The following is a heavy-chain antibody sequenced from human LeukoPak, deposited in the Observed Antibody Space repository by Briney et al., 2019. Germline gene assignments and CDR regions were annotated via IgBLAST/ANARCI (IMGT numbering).Heavy chain of an antibody. J-gene: IGHJ4*02. CDR2: IKQDGSEK. CDR3: ARARNLGYCSTAGCYEFDY. CDR1: GFTFSSYW. D-gene: IGHD2-2*03. Sequence: PGGSLRLSCAASGFTFSSYWVSWVRQAPGKGLEWVANIKQDGSEKYYVDSVKGRFTISRDNAKNSLYLQMNSLRAEDTAVYYCARARNLGYCSTAGCYEFDYWGQGTLVTVSS. V-gene: IGHV3-7*01.